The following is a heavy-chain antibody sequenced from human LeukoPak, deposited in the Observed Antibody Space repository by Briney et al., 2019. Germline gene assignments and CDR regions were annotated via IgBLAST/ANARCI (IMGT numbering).Heavy chain of an antibody. CDR2: ISAYNGNT. V-gene: IGHV1-18*01. CDR3: ARYSSSPGGDY. CDR1: GYTFTSYG. D-gene: IGHD6-19*01. J-gene: IGHJ4*02. Sequence: ASVKVSCKASGYTFTSYGVSWARLAPGQGLEWMGWISAYNGNTNYAQKLQGRVTMTTDTSTSTAYMELRSLRSDDTAVYYCARYSSSPGGDYWGQGTLVTVSS.